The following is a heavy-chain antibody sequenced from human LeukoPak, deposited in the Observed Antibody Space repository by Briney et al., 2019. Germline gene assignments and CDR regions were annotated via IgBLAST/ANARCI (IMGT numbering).Heavy chain of an antibody. V-gene: IGHV3-53*01. CDR2: FYSGGST. D-gene: IGHD2-8*01. CDR1: GFTVSSNY. J-gene: IGHJ4*02. CDR3: AKSPLVYGYFDY. Sequence: PGGSLRLSCAASGFTVSSNYMSWVRQAPGKGLEWVSVFYSGGSTYYADSVKGRFTIPRDNSKNTLYLQMNSLRAEDTAVYYCAKSPLVYGYFDYWGQGTLVTVSP.